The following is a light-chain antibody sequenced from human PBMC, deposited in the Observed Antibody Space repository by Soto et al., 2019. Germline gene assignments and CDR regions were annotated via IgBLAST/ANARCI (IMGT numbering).Light chain of an antibody. CDR3: HQYNNWPYT. J-gene: IGKJ2*01. CDR1: QSISSN. V-gene: IGKV3-15*01. Sequence: EIVMTQSPATLSVSPGERVTFSCRASQSISSNLVWYQQKPGQAPRLLIYGASTRATGIPARFSGSGSGTDFTLTISSLQSEDFAVYYCHQYNNWPYTFGQGTKLEIK. CDR2: GAS.